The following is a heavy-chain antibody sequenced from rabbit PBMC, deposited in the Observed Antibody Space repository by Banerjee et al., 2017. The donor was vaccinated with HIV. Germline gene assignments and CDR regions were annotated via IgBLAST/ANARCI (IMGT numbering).Heavy chain of an antibody. CDR2: IYTDSGSA. J-gene: IGHJ6*01. Sequence: EESGGGLVKPEGSLTLTCTASGFDFSSNAMCWVRQAPVKGLEWIGCIYTDSGSAWYANWVNGRFTISRSTSLDTVDLKMTSLTAADTATYFCARDPYLGRDLWGPGTLVT. CDR3: ARDPYLGRDL. CDR1: GFDFSSNA. V-gene: IGHV1S47*01. D-gene: IGHD4-2*01.